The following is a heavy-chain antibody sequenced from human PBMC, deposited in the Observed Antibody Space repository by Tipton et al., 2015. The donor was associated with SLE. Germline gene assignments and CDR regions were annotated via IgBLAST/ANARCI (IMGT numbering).Heavy chain of an antibody. CDR3: ARGRGSGWVDAFDI. Sequence: TLSLTCAVYGGSFSGYYWSWIRQPPGKGLEWIGEINHSGSTNYNPSLKSRVTISVDTSKNQFSLKLSSVTAADSALYYCARGRGSGWVDAFDIWGQGTMVTVSS. J-gene: IGHJ3*02. CDR2: INHSGST. D-gene: IGHD6-19*01. CDR1: GGSFSGYY. V-gene: IGHV4-34*01.